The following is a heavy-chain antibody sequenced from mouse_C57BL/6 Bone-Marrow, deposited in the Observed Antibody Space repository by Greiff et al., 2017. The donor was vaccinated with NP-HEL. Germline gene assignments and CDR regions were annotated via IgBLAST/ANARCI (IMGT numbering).Heavy chain of an antibody. J-gene: IGHJ2*01. CDR1: GYTFTSYG. D-gene: IGHD2-5*01. CDR2: IYPRRGNT. CDR3: ARAYYSNYFDY. Sequence: VQLQQSGAELARPGASVKLSCKASGYTFTSYGISWVKQRTGPGLEWIGEIYPRRGNTYYNEKFKGKATLTADKSSSTAYMELRSLTSEDSAVYFCARAYYSNYFDYWGQGTTLTVSS. V-gene: IGHV1-81*01.